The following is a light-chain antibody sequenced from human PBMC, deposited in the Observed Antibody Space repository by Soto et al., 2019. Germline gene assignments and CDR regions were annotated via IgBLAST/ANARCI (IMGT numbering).Light chain of an antibody. J-gene: IGKJ5*01. CDR3: QQFDNLPIT. V-gene: IGKV1-33*01. Sequence: DIQMTQSPSSLSASVGDRVTITCQASQDISNYLNWYQQKPGKAPKLLIYEASYLETGVPSRFSGSGSGTDFTFTISSLQPEDIATYYCQQFDNLPITFGQGTRLEIK. CDR2: EAS. CDR1: QDISNY.